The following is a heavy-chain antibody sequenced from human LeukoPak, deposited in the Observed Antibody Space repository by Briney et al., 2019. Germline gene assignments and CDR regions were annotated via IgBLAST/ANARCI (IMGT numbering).Heavy chain of an antibody. CDR1: GFTFSSYE. J-gene: IGHJ6*02. Sequence: GGSLRLSCAASGFTFSSYEMNWVRQAPGNGLEWVSAIGTAGDTYYPGSVKGRFTISRENAKNSLYRQMNSLRAGDTAVYYCARETNYYGMDVWGQGTTVTVSS. V-gene: IGHV3-13*01. CDR2: IGTAGDT. CDR3: ARETNYYGMDV.